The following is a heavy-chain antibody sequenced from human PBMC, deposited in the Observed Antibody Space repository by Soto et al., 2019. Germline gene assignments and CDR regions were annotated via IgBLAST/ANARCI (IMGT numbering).Heavy chain of an antibody. CDR2: ISYDGSNK. CDR1: GFTFSSYA. Sequence: QVQLVESGGGVVQPGRSLRLSCAASGFTFSSYAMHWVRRAPGKGLEWVAVISYDGSNKYYADSVKGRFTISRDNSKNALYLQMNSLRAEDTAVYYCARDRGTTFYYYYGMDVWGQGTTVTVSS. V-gene: IGHV3-30-3*01. J-gene: IGHJ6*02. D-gene: IGHD3-10*01. CDR3: ARDRGTTFYYYYGMDV.